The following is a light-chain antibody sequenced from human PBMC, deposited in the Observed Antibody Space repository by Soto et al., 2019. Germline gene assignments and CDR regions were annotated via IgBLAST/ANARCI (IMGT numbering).Light chain of an antibody. V-gene: IGLV2-11*01. CDR2: DVS. CDR3: CSYAGSYTFGYV. Sequence: QSVLTQPRSVSGSPVQSVTISCTGTSSDVGGYNYVSWYQQHPGKAPKLMIYDVSKRPSGVPDRFSGSKSGNTASLTSSGLQAEDEADYYCCSYAGSYTFGYVFGTGTKLTVL. CDR1: SSDVGGYNY. J-gene: IGLJ1*01.